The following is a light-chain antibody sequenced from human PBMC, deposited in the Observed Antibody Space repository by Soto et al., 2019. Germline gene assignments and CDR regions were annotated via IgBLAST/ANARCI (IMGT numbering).Light chain of an antibody. J-gene: IGLJ1*01. CDR2: DVN. V-gene: IGLV2-11*01. CDR3: CSFAGRIVV. CDR1: SSDVGGHNH. Sequence: QSALTQPRSVSGSPGQSVTVSCTGTSSDVGGHNHVSWYQQHPVKAPKLMISDVNRRPSGVPDRFSGSKSGNTASLTISGLQAEDEADYYCCSFAGRIVVFGTGTKLTVL.